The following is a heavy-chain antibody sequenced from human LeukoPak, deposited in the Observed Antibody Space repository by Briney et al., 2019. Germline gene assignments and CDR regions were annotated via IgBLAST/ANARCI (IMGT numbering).Heavy chain of an antibody. D-gene: IGHD3-22*01. CDR2: IMQGGSET. J-gene: IGHJ2*01. Sequence: GGSLRLSCAASGFPISNYWMTWVRQAPGKGLEWVASIMQGGSETYYVDSVKGRFTISRDNAQNSLYLQMNSLRAEDTTVYYCARGSYYDTSGYVNWYFDLWGRGTLVTVSS. V-gene: IGHV3-7*01. CDR1: GFPISNYW. CDR3: ARGSYYDTSGYVNWYFDL.